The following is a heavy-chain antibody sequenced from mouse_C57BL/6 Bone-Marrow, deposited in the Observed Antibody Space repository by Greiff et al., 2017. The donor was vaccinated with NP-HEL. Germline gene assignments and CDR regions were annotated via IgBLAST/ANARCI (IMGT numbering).Heavy chain of an antibody. V-gene: IGHV1-81*01. CDR3: EGSYYGSLAY. D-gene: IGHD1-1*01. CDR2: IYPRSGNT. Sequence: QVQLQQSGAELARPGASVKLSCKASGYTFTSYGISWVKQRTGQGLEWIGEIYPRSGNTYYNEKFKGKATLTADKSSSTAYMALRSLTSEDSAVYFCEGSYYGSLAYWGKGTLVTVSA. CDR1: GYTFTSYG. J-gene: IGHJ3*01.